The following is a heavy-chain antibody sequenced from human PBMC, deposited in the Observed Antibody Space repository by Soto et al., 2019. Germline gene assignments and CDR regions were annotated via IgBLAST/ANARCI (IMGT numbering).Heavy chain of an antibody. D-gene: IGHD2-2*01. J-gene: IGHJ4*02. CDR3: AREAEGNPAALGH. Sequence: EVQLVESGGGLVKPGGSLRLSCAASGFTFRTYGMNWVRRAPGGGLEWVASISSSGSFIYYADSVKGRFTISRDDAEKSLLLQKKSLRAEDTAFYYFAREAEGNPAALGHWGRGTLVTVSS. CDR2: ISSSGSFI. CDR1: GFTFRTYG. V-gene: IGHV3-21*01.